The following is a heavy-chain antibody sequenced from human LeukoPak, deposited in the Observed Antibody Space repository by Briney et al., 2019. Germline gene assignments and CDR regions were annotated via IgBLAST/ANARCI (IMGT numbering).Heavy chain of an antibody. CDR2: ISWNSGSI. J-gene: IGHJ4*02. Sequence: GRSLRLSCAASGFTFDDYAMHWVRQAPGKGLEWVSGISWNSGSIGYADSVKGRFTISRDNAKNSLYLQMNSLRAEDMALYYCAKGYCSSTSCPDFDYWGQGTLVTVSS. V-gene: IGHV3-9*03. CDR1: GFTFDDYA. CDR3: AKGYCSSTSCPDFDY. D-gene: IGHD2-2*01.